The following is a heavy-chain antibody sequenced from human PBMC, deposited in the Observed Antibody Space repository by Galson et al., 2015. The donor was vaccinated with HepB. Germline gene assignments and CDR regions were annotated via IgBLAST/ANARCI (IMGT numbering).Heavy chain of an antibody. D-gene: IGHD6-13*01. CDR1: GFTFSSYA. V-gene: IGHV3-30*04. Sequence: SLRLSCAASGFTFSSYAMHWVRQAPGKGLEWVAVISYDGSNKYYADSVKGRFTISRDNSKNTLYLQVNSLRAEDTAVYYCARDGSPSRSWVDYWGQGTLVTVSS. CDR2: ISYDGSNK. CDR3: ARDGSPSRSWVDY. J-gene: IGHJ4*02.